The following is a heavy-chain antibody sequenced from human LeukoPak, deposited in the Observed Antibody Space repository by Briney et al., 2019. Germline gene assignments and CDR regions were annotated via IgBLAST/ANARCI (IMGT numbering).Heavy chain of an antibody. CDR2: INHSGST. V-gene: IGHV4-34*01. J-gene: IGHJ5*02. CDR1: GGSFSGYY. Sequence: PSETLSLTCAVYGGSFSGYYWSWIRQPPGKGLEWIGEINHSGSTNYNPSLKSRVTISVDTSKNQFSLKLSSVTAADTAVYYCARGSIDYDILTGFEDWFDPWGQGTLVTVSS. CDR3: ARGSIDYDILTGFEDWFDP. D-gene: IGHD3-9*01.